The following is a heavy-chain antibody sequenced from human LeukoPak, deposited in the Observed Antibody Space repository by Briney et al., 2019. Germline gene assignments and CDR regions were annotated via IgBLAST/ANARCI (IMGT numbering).Heavy chain of an antibody. Sequence: GESLRISCRASGYSFTAYWIGWVRQLPGKGLEWMGIIYPGDSDTRYSPSFQGQVTISADKSISTAYLQWSSLKASDTAMYFGSGSYYSPDNWFDPWGQGTLVTVSS. CDR3: SGSYYSPDNWFDP. V-gene: IGHV5-51*01. D-gene: IGHD3-10*01. CDR1: GYSFTAYW. CDR2: IYPGDSDT. J-gene: IGHJ5*02.